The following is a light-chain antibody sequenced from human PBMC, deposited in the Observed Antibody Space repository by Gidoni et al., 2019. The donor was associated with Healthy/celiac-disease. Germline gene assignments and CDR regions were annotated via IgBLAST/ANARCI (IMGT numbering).Light chain of an antibody. V-gene: IGKV3-20*01. CDR1: QSVSSSY. J-gene: IGKJ5*01. CDR2: GAA. CDR3: QQYGSSPPIT. Sequence: EIVLTPSPGTLSLSPGERATISCRASQSVSSSYLAWYQQKPGQAPRLLIYGAASRATGIPDRFSGSGSGTDFTLTISRLEPEDFAVYYCQQYGSSPPITFGQGTRLEIK.